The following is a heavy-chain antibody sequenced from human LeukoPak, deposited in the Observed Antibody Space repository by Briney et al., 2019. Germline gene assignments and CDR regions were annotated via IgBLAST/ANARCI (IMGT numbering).Heavy chain of an antibody. CDR1: GFSVSSNY. V-gene: IGHV3-66*01. CDR2: IYSGGST. Sequence: GGSLRLSCAASGFSVSSNYMSWVRQAPGKGLEWVSVIYSGGSTYYSDSVKGRFTISRDNSKNTLYLQMNSVRAEDTAVYYCAKDRWLQGYFDYWGQGTLVTVSS. CDR3: AKDRWLQGYFDY. D-gene: IGHD5-24*01. J-gene: IGHJ4*02.